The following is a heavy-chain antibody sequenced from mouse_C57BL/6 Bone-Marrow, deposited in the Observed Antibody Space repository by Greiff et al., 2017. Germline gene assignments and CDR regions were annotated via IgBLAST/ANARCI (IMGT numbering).Heavy chain of an antibody. CDR1: GYTFTSSW. CDR3: ASGRWSWFAY. D-gene: IGHD2-3*01. CDR2: IDPSDSYT. V-gene: IGHV1-69*01. Sequence: QVQLQQPGAELVMPGASVKLSCKASGYTFTSSWMHWVKQRPGQGLEWIGEIDPSDSYTNYNQKFKGKSTLTVEKSSSTAYMQRSSLTSEDSAVYYGASGRWSWFAYWGQGTLVTVSA. J-gene: IGHJ3*01.